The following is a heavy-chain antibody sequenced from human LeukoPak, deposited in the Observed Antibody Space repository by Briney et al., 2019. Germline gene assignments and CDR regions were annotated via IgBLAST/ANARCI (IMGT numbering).Heavy chain of an antibody. V-gene: IGHV4-61*02. Sequence: PSQTLSLTCTVSGGSLSSGSYYWSWIRQPAGKGLEWIGRIYTSGSTNYNPSLKSRVTISVDTSKNQFSLKLSSVTAADTAVYYCARAVAGEGGYFDYWGQGTLVTVSS. J-gene: IGHJ4*02. D-gene: IGHD6-19*01. CDR2: IYTSGST. CDR3: ARAVAGEGGYFDY. CDR1: GGSLSSGSYY.